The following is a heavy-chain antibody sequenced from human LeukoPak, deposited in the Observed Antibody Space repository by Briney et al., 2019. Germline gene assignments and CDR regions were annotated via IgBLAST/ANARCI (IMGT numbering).Heavy chain of an antibody. CDR2: IWYDGSNK. V-gene: IGHV3-33*01. J-gene: IGHJ4*02. CDR3: ARDRCGGGSCHYYFDY. D-gene: IGHD2-15*01. Sequence: GGSLRLSCAASGFTFSSYGMHWVRPAPGKGLEWVAVIWYDGSNKYYADSVKGRFTISRDNSKNTLYLQMNSLRADDTAVYFCARDRCGGGSCHYYFDYWGQGTLVTVSS. CDR1: GFTFSSYG.